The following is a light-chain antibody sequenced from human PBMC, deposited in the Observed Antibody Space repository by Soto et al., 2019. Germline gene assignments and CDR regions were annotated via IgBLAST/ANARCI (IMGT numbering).Light chain of an antibody. J-gene: IGLJ2*01. Sequence: QSVLTQPPSASGSPGQSVTISCTGASGDVGGYNFVSWYQQHPGKAPKLMIYDVTKRPSGVPDRFSGSKSGNTASLTVSGLQADDEADYYCSSYAGSSVPVAFGGGTKVTVL. CDR2: DVT. CDR1: SGDVGGYNF. CDR3: SSYAGSSVPVA. V-gene: IGLV2-8*01.